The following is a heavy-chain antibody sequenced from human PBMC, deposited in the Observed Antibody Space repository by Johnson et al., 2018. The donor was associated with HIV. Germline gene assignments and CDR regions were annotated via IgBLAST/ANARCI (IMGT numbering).Heavy chain of an antibody. Sequence: QVQLVESGGGLIQPGGSLRFSCAASGFTVSSNHMSWVRKAPGKGLEWVAVISFDGSYKYYADPVKGRFTISRDSSKNTMNLQMNRLRAEDTAVYYCSVEGSVVATIFTMVEALDIWGQVTMVTVSS. J-gene: IGHJ3*02. V-gene: IGHV3-30*19. CDR2: ISFDGSYK. CDR3: SVEGSVVATIFTMVEALDI. D-gene: IGHD1-26*01. CDR1: GFTVSSNH.